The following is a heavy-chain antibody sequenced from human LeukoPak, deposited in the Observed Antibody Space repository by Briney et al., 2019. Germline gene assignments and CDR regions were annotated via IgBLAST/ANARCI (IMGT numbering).Heavy chain of an antibody. CDR2: INPNSGGT. Sequence: ASVKVSCKASGYTFTSYAMHWVRQAPGQGLEWMGWINPNSGGTNYAQKFQGRVTMTRDTSISTAYMELSRPRSDDTAVYYCARDVGGSYFLSFDYWGQGTLVTVSS. J-gene: IGHJ4*02. CDR1: GYTFTSYA. V-gene: IGHV1-2*02. CDR3: ARDVGGSYFLSFDY. D-gene: IGHD1-26*01.